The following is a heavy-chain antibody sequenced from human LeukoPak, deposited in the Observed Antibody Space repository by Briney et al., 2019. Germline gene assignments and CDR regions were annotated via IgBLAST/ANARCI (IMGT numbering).Heavy chain of an antibody. D-gene: IGHD2-2*01. CDR3: ATNVVHCSSTSCYGFDY. J-gene: IGHJ4*02. Sequence: PSETLSLTCAVSGGSISSSNWWSWVRQPPGKGLEWIGEIYHSGSTNYNPSLKSRVTISVDTSKNQFSLKLSSVTAADTAVYYCATNVVHCSSTSCYGFDYWGQGTLVTVSS. CDR1: GGSISSSNW. V-gene: IGHV4-4*02. CDR2: IYHSGST.